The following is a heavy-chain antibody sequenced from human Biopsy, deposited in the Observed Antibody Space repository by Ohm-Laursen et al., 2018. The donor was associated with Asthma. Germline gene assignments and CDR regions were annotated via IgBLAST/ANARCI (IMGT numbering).Heavy chain of an antibody. J-gene: IGHJ4*02. CDR1: ADSISSNNFY. CDR2: ISYTGST. D-gene: IGHD7-27*01. V-gene: IGHV4-39*01. Sequence: TLSLTCPVSADSISSNNFYWGWIRQPPGKGLEWIATISYTGSTYYNPSLESRVTISVDTSKNHFSLKLSSVTATDTAVYYCARHWDWGSFFDYWGQGTPVTVSS. CDR3: ARHWDWGSFFDY.